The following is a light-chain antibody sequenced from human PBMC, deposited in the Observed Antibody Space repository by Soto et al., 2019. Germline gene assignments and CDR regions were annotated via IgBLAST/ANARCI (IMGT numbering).Light chain of an antibody. V-gene: IGKV1-12*01. J-gene: IGKJ1*01. CDR2: AAS. Sequence: DIQMTQFPSSVSASVGDRVTITCRASQGFGGWLAWYQQKPGKAPKLLIYAASTLQSGVPSRFSGSGSGTDFTLTISSLQLEDFATYYCLQADSFPPWTFGQGTKVEIK. CDR3: LQADSFPPWT. CDR1: QGFGGW.